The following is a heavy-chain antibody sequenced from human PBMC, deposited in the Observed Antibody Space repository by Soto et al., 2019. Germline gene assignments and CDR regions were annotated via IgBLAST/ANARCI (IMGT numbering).Heavy chain of an antibody. CDR3: ARGGYYDSSGSRNYHYYGMDV. CDR2: ISPYNDDT. D-gene: IGHD3-22*01. Sequence: QAQLVQSGAEVKKPGASVKVSCKASGYTFSSYGISWVRQAPGQGLEWLGWISPYNDDTNYAQKLQGRVTMTTDTSTRSAYMDLRSLRSDDTAVYYCARGGYYDSSGSRNYHYYGMDVWGQGTTVTASS. J-gene: IGHJ6*02. CDR1: GYTFSSYG. V-gene: IGHV1-18*01.